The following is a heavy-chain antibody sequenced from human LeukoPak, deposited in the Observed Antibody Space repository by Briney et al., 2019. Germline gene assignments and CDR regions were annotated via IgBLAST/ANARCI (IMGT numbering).Heavy chain of an antibody. D-gene: IGHD3-16*01. V-gene: IGHV1-69*02. J-gene: IGHJ1*01. CDR3: APPRGGDSAEYFQH. CDR1: GGTFSSYT. Sequence: SVKVSCKASGGTFSSYTISWVRQAPGQGLEWMGRIIPILGIANYAQKFQGRVTITADKSTSTAYMELSSLRSEDTAVYYCAPPRGGDSAEYFQHWGQGTLVTVSS. CDR2: IIPILGIA.